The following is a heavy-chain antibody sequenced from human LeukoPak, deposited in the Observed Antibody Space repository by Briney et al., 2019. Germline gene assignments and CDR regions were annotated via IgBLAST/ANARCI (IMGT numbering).Heavy chain of an antibody. V-gene: IGHV1-18*01. CDR1: VYTFTIYG. CDR3: ARDLFDY. J-gene: IGHJ4*02. CDR2: ISAYNGNT. Sequence: ASVKVSFKSSVYTFTIYGISWVRHAPGQGLDWMGLISAYNGNTNYAQKLQGRVTMTTDTSTSTAYMELRSLRSDDTAVYYCARDLFDYWGQGTLVTVSS.